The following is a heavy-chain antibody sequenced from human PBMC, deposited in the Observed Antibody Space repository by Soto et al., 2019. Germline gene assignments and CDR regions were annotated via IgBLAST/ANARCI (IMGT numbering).Heavy chain of an antibody. CDR1: GFSISDYY. CDR3: ARDSGAATG. V-gene: IGHV3-72*01. Sequence: GGSLRLSCVASGFSISDYYMDWVRQAPGKGLEWVARVKHRPKDYGTEYAASVTGRFIISRDGSQNSFFLQMNSLRAEDTAVYYCARDSGAATGWGQGTMVTVSS. CDR2: VKHRPKDYGT. J-gene: IGHJ3*01. D-gene: IGHD2-15*01.